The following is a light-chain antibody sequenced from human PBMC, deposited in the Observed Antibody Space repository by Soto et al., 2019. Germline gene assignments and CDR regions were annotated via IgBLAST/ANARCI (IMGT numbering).Light chain of an antibody. CDR1: QSIGIY. J-gene: IGKJ5*01. CDR3: QQYYTTPT. V-gene: IGKV1-39*01. Sequence: DIQMTQSPSSLSASVRDRVAITCRASQSIGIYLNWYQQKPGRVPKLLIHTTSSLQSGVPSRFSGSGSGTDFTLTISSLQPEDFATYYCQQYYTTPTFGQGTRLEIK. CDR2: TTS.